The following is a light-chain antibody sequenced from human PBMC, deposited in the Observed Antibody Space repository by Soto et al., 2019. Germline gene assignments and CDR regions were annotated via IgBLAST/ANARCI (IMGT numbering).Light chain of an antibody. CDR3: QQYYSTPWT. CDR1: QSVNIY. Sequence: EIVLTQSPATLSLSPGERATLSCRASQSVNIYLAWYQQKPGQAPRLLIYDASNRATGIPARFSGSGSGTDFTLTISSLQAEDVAVYYCQQYYSTPWTFGQGTQVDIK. V-gene: IGKV3-11*01. J-gene: IGKJ1*01. CDR2: DAS.